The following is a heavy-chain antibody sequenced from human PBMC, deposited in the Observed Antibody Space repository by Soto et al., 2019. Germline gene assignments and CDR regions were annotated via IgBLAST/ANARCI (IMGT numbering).Heavy chain of an antibody. CDR3: ARXYYYDSSGYYPPDY. CDR2: ISAYNGKT. D-gene: IGHD3-22*01. J-gene: IGHJ4*02. CDR1: GYSFNRYG. V-gene: IGHV1-18*01. Sequence: ASVKVSCKTSGYSFNRYGITWVRQAPGQGLEWLGWISAYNGKTNYAQNLQGRVTVTTDTSTSTAYMEVRSLRSDDTAVYYCARXYYYDSSGYYPPDYWGQGTPVTVSS.